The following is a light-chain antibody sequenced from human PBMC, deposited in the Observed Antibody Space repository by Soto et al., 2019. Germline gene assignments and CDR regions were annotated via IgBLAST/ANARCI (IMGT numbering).Light chain of an antibody. CDR2: GAS. J-gene: IGKJ1*01. V-gene: IGKV3-15*01. CDR1: QSVGSD. CDR3: QQYNNWPPVT. Sequence: EIVLTQSPGTLSLSPGERATLSCRASQSVGSDLAWYQQKPGQAPRLLIYGASTRATGIPARFSGSGSGTEFTLTISSLQSEDFAVYYCQQYNNWPPVTFGQGTKVDIK.